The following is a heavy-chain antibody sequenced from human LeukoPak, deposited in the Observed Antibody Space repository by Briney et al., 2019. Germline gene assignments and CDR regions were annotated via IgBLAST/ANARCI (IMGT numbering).Heavy chain of an antibody. CDR2: IYYSGST. CDR1: GGSISSYY. CDR3: ARGSGYRYYDILTGYYSDTYYYYGMDV. D-gene: IGHD3-9*01. J-gene: IGHJ6*02. Sequence: PSETLSLTCTVSGGSISSYYWSWIRQPPGKGLEWIGYIYYSGSTNYNPSLKSRVTISVDTSKNQFSLKLSSVTAADTAVYYCARGSGYRYYDILTGYYSDTYYYYGMDVWGQGTTVTVSS. V-gene: IGHV4-59*01.